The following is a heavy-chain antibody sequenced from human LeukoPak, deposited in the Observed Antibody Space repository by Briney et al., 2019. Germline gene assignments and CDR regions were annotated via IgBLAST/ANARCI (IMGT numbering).Heavy chain of an antibody. CDR1: GFTFSIYS. D-gene: IGHD3-16*01. V-gene: IGHV3-21*04. Sequence: GGSLRLSCAASGFTFSIYSMSWVRQAPGKGLEWVSSISSSNSYIYYADSVKGRFTISRDNAKKSLYLQMNSLRAEDTAVYYCAREVYLYGGLGYFDLWGRGTLVTVSS. CDR2: ISSSNSYI. CDR3: AREVYLYGGLGYFDL. J-gene: IGHJ2*01.